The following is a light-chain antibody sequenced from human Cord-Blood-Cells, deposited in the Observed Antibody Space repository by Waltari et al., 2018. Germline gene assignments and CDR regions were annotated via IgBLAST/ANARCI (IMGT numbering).Light chain of an antibody. V-gene: IGLV2-23*02. CDR1: RRDVGCYNF. J-gene: IGLJ1*01. CDR3: CSYAGSSTYV. Sequence: QSALTQPASVSGSPGQSITISCTGTRRDVGCYNFVSWYQQHPGKAPKLMIYEVSNRPSGVSNRFSGSKSGNTASLTISGLQAEDEADYYCCSYAGSSTYVFGTGTKVTVL. CDR2: EVS.